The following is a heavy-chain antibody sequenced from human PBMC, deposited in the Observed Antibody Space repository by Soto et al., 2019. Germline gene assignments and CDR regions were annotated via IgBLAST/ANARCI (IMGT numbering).Heavy chain of an antibody. Sequence: PSETLSLTCSIYSGSLSGYYWSWIRQPPGKGLEWIGEISHSGNTNYSPSLKSRATISVDTSKNQFSLNLASVTAADTAVYYCARAPFSGSSPFDYWGHGTRVTVSS. D-gene: IGHD1-26*01. J-gene: IGHJ4*01. V-gene: IGHV4-34*01. CDR3: ARAPFSGSSPFDY. CDR1: SGSLSGYY. CDR2: ISHSGNT.